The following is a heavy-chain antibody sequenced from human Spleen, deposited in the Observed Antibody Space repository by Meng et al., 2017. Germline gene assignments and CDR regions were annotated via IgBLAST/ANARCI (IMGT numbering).Heavy chain of an antibody. J-gene: IGHJ4*02. CDR3: ARARRAYGDYFDY. D-gene: IGHD4-17*01. CDR1: GYTFINYG. CDR2: ISAYNGNT. Sequence: ASVKVSCKASGYTFINYGISWVRQAPGQGLEWMGWISAYNGNTNYAQNFQGRVTMTTHTSTSTAYMELRSLRSDDTAVYYCARARRAYGDYFDYWGQGALVTVSS. V-gene: IGHV1-18*01.